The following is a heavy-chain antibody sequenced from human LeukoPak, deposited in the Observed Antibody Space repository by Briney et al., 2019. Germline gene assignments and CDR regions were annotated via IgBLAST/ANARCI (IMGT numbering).Heavy chain of an antibody. Sequence: CKASGYTFTSYDINWVRQATGQGVEWMGWMNPNSGNTGYAQKFQRIVTMTRNTSISTAYMELSSLRSEDTAVYYCARGVKWELTFDYWGQGTLVTVSS. CDR3: ARGVKWELTFDY. CDR1: GYTFTSYD. J-gene: IGHJ4*02. D-gene: IGHD1-26*01. CDR2: MNPNSGNT. V-gene: IGHV1-8*01.